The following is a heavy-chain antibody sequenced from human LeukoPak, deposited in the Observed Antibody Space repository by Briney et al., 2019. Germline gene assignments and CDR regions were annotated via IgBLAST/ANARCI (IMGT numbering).Heavy chain of an antibody. CDR2: INAGNGNT. D-gene: IGHD3-22*01. CDR1: GYTFTSYA. V-gene: IGHV1-3*01. CDR3: ARDGSYYYDSSGYAFDI. J-gene: IGHJ3*02. Sequence: GASVKVSCKASGYTFTSYAMHWVRQAPGQRLEWMGWINAGNGNTKYSQKFQGRVTITRDTSASTAYMELSSLRSEDTAVYYCARDGSYYYDSSGYAFDIWGQGTMVTVSS.